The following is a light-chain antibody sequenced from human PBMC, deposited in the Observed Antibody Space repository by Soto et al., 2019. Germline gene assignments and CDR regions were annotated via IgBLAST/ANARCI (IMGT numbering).Light chain of an antibody. CDR2: NAS. CDR1: QSISSW. CDR3: EPGFP. J-gene: IGKJ3*01. V-gene: IGKV1-5*03. Sequence: DIQMTQSPSTLSASVGDRVTITCRASQSISSWLAWYQQKPGKATKLLIYNASSLEGGVPSSLSGSGSGTQFTLSISSPVPDGFDTYSCEPGFPFGSGTQVAIK.